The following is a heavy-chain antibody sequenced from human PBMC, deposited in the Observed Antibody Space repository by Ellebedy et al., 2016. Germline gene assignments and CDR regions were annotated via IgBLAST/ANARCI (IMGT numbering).Heavy chain of an antibody. D-gene: IGHD1-26*01. V-gene: IGHV3-74*01. CDR3: VRRGARVGASAGDF. Sequence: GESLKISXAAFGFTFADYWMHWVRQDPEKGLVWVARINNDGSSSTYADSVKGRFTISRDNAKNTLYLQMNSLTAEDTAVYYCVRRGARVGASAGDFWGQGILVSVSS. CDR1: GFTFADYW. J-gene: IGHJ4*02. CDR2: INNDGSSS.